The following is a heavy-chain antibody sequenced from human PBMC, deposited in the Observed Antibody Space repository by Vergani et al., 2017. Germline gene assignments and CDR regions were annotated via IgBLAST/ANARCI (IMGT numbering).Heavy chain of an antibody. J-gene: IGHJ6*02. CDR1: GFTFSTYS. D-gene: IGHD4-17*01. CDR3: ETSKVTTLYYSGMVV. Sequence: EVQLVESGGGLVKPGGSLRLSCGASGFTFSTYSMNWVRQAPGKGLEWVSSISSSSSYIYWADSVKGRFTISRDNAKNSLYLQMNSLRAEDTAVYYCETSKVTTLYYSGMVVWGLGTTVIVSS. V-gene: IGHV3-21*01. CDR2: ISSSSSYI.